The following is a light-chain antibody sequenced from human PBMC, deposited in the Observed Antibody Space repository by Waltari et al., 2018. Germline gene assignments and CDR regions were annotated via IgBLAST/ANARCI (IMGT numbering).Light chain of an antibody. CDR1: QSVTRA. J-gene: IGKJ1*01. Sequence: EIVLTQSPGTLSLSPGESATLSCRTSQSVTRALAWYLQTPGQAPRLLIYGASNRATGIPDRFSGSGSGTDFSLTISSLEPEDFAVYYCQHYLRLPVTFGQGTKVEVK. V-gene: IGKV3-20*01. CDR2: GAS. CDR3: QHYLRLPVT.